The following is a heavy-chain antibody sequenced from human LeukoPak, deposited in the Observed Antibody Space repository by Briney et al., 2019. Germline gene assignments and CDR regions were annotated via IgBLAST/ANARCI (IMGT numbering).Heavy chain of an antibody. D-gene: IGHD6-6*01. V-gene: IGHV3-7*04. CDR1: GFTFSNYW. Sequence: GGSLRLSSEASGFTFSNYWMTWVRQAPGKGLEWVANIKQDGSDENFVDSVKGRFTISRDNGKNSLYLQMNRRRAEDTAVYYCARGGSDSDYWGQGTLVTVSS. CDR2: IKQDGSDE. CDR3: ARGGSDSDY. J-gene: IGHJ4*02.